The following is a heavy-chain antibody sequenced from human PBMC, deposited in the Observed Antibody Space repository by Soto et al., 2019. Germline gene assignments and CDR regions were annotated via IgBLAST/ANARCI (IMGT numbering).Heavy chain of an antibody. CDR3: AGGRGKLDAFDI. CDR2: INHSGST. CDR1: GGSFSGYY. Sequence: SETLSLTCAVYGGSFSGYYWSWIRQPPGKGLEWIGEINHSGSTNYNPSLKSRVTISVDTSKNQFSLKLSSVTAADTAVYYCAGGRGKLDAFDIWGQGTMVTVSS. D-gene: IGHD3-10*01. J-gene: IGHJ3*02. V-gene: IGHV4-34*01.